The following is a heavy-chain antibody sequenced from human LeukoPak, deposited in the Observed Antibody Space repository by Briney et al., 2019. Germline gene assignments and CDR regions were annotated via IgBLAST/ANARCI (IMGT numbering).Heavy chain of an antibody. Sequence: AVTITGKSPATTFDRYAVGWGRKVPLQGRGLIGKNIPIFGTTNYARKFRGRVTMTTDTSTSTAYMEMRSLRSDDTAVYYCARDVWSLRPQNFSYYYMDVWGKGTTVTISS. D-gene: IGHD3-10*01. J-gene: IGHJ6*03. CDR2: NIPIFGTT. V-gene: IGHV1-69*05. CDR3: ARDVWSLRPQNFSYYYMDV. CDR1: ATTFDRYA.